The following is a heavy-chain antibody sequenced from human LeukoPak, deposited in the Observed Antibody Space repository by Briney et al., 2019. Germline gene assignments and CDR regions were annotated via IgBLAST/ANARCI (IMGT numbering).Heavy chain of an antibody. CDR1: GYTFSNYG. CDR2: ISVYNGNT. CDR3: ARDRRYFDWLLSIRDAFDI. Sequence: ASVKVSCRASGYTFSNYGISWVRQAPGQGLEWMGWISVYNGNTNYAQKVQGRVTMTTDTSTNTAYMELRSLRSDDTAVYYCARDRRYFDWLLSIRDAFDIWGQGTMVTVSS. D-gene: IGHD3-9*01. J-gene: IGHJ3*02. V-gene: IGHV1-18*01.